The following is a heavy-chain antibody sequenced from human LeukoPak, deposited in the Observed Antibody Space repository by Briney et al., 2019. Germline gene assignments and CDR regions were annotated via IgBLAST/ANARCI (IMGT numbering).Heavy chain of an antibody. CDR1: GFTFSSYA. J-gene: IGHJ4*02. Sequence: GGSLRLSCAASGFTFSSYAMNWVRQAPGKGLEWVSVTYTGGSTYYADSVEGRFTISRDNSKNTLYLQMNSLRAGDTAVYYCAMATWVGGLDYWGQGTLVTVSS. CDR2: TYTGGST. V-gene: IGHV3-66*01. CDR3: AMATWVGGLDY. D-gene: IGHD1-26*01.